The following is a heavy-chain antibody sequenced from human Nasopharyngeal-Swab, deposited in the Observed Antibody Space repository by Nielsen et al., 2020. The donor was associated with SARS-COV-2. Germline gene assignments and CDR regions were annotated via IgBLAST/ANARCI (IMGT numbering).Heavy chain of an antibody. V-gene: IGHV4-39*01. J-gene: IGHJ4*02. Sequence: SETLSLTCTVSGGSISSSSYYWGWIRQPPGKGLEWIGSIYYSGSTYYNPSLTSRVTISVNTSKNQFSLKLSSVTAADTAVYYCARFPGTSGWYHFDYWGQGILVTVSS. D-gene: IGHD6-19*01. CDR1: GGSISSSSYY. CDR2: IYYSGST. CDR3: ARFPGTSGWYHFDY.